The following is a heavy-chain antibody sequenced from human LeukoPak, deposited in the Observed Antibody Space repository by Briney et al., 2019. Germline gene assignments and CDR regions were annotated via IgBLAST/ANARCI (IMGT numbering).Heavy chain of an antibody. CDR3: ARFFIYPPHAFEI. Sequence: PSETLSLTCAVYGGSFSSYYWSWIRQPPGKGLEWIGYMSYSGSTNYNPSLKSRVTISIDTSKNQFSLRLTSVTAADTALYYCARFFIYPPHAFEIWGQGTLVTVSS. V-gene: IGHV4-59*01. CDR1: GGSFSSYY. D-gene: IGHD3-3*01. J-gene: IGHJ3*02. CDR2: MSYSGST.